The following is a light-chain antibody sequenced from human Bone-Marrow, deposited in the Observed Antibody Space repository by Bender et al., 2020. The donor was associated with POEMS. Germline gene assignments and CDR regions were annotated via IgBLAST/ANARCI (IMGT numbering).Light chain of an antibody. Sequence: QSALTQPASVSGSPGQSITISCTGSSSDVGNYNLVSWYQQHPGKAPKVIIYEVNQRPSGISKRFSGSKSGNTASLTISGLQAEDEADYYCCSYAGSNFYVFGSGTEVTVL. V-gene: IGLV2-23*02. CDR3: CSYAGSNFYV. CDR1: SSDVGNYNL. CDR2: EVN. J-gene: IGLJ1*01.